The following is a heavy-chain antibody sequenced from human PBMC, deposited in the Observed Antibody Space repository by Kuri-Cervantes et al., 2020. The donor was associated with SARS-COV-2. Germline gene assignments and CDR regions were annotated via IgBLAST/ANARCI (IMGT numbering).Heavy chain of an antibody. CDR3: ARAQEHNAQQLAGVDY. CDR2: INPSGGST. D-gene: IGHD6-13*01. V-gene: IGHV1-46*01. J-gene: IGHJ4*02. Sequence: ASVKVSCKASGGTFSSYYMHWVRQAPGQGLEWMGIINPSGGSTSYAQKFQGRVTMIRDTSTSTVYMELSSLRSEDTAVYYCARAQEHNAQQLAGVDYWGQGTLVTVSS. CDR1: GGTFSSYY.